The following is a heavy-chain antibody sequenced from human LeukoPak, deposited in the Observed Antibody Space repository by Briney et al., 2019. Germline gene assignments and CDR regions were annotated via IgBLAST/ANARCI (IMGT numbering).Heavy chain of an antibody. V-gene: IGHV3-74*01. CDR1: GFTFSSYW. CDR2: INSDGSST. CDR3: ASLGGVVPAARSYYMDV. D-gene: IGHD2-2*01. Sequence: PGGSLRLSCAASGFTFSSYWMHWVRHAPGKGLVWVSRINSDGSSTSYADSVKGRFTISRDNAKNTLYLQMNSLRAEDTAVYYCASLGGVVPAARSYYMDVWGKGTTVTVSS. J-gene: IGHJ6*03.